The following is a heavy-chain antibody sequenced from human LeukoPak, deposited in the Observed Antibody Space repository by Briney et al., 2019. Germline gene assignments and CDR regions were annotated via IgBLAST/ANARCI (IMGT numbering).Heavy chain of an antibody. D-gene: IGHD6-19*01. CDR2: INPNSGGM. CDR1: GYTFTDHY. CDR3: ARLYPSIPVAGSGNCFDS. Sequence: GASVKVSCKASGYTFTDHYMHWVRQAPGQGLEHMGWINPNSGGMKYAQKFQGRVTMTRDTSINTAYMKLRSLRSDDTAVYYCARLYPSIPVAGSGNCFDSWGQGTLVTVSS. V-gene: IGHV1-2*02. J-gene: IGHJ4*02.